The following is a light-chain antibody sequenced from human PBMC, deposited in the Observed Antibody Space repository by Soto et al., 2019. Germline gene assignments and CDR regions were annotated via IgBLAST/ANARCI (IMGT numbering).Light chain of an antibody. CDR2: WAS. V-gene: IGKV4-1*01. J-gene: IGKJ1*01. Sequence: DIVMTQSPDSLAVSLGERATINCKSSQSVLYSPNNKNYLAWYQHKPGQPPKMLIYWASIRESGVPDRFSGSGSGTDFTLTISSLRAEDVAVYYCQQYYTTPVTFGQGTKVDIK. CDR3: QQYYTTPVT. CDR1: QSVLYSPNNKNY.